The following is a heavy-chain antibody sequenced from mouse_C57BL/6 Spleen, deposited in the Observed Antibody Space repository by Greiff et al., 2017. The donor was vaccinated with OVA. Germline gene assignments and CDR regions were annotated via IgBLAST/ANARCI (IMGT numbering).Heavy chain of an antibody. CDR3: ARQRDYDYAY. CDR2: ISSGGSYT. D-gene: IGHD2-4*01. V-gene: IGHV5-6*01. CDR1: GFTFSSYG. J-gene: IGHJ3*01. Sequence: DVQLVESGGDLVKPGGSLKLSCAASGFTFSSYGMSWVRQTPDKRLEWVATISSGGSYTYYPDSVKGRFTISRDNAKNTLYLQMSSLKSEDTAMYYCARQRDYDYAYWGQGTLVTVSA.